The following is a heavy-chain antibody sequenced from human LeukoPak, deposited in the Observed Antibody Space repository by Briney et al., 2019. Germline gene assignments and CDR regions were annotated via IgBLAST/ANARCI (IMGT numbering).Heavy chain of an antibody. CDR1: GFSSSGYW. D-gene: IGHD2-8*01. CDR2: IIEDGAER. J-gene: IGHJ3*02. V-gene: IGHV3-7*01. Sequence: GGSLRLSCGASGFSSSGYWSSWVRDTPGKGWGWVANIIEDGAERKYVDSVKGRFTISRDNATNSLCLQINSLRAEDTAVYYCATDSRHCTNIDCRGDAFDIWGQGTVVTVSS. CDR3: ATDSRHCTNIDCRGDAFDI.